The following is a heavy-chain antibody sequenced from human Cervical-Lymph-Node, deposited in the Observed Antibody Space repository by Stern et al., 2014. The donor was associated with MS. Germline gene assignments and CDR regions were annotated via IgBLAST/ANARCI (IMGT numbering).Heavy chain of an antibody. V-gene: IGHV1-69*06. Sequence: QVQLVQSGAEVKKPGSSVKVSCRASGGSFKNYAVSWVRQAPGQGLEWMGGIIPIFGKTDYAQKFQGRVTITADKSTSTVYMELTSLTYGDTAVYFCTRDDGGGVDYWGQGTPITVSS. J-gene: IGHJ4*02. CDR3: TRDDGGGVDY. D-gene: IGHD3-16*01. CDR1: GGSFKNYA. CDR2: IIPIFGKT.